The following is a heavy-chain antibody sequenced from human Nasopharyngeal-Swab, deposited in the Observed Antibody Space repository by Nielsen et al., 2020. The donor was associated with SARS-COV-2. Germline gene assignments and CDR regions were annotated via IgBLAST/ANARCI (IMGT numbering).Heavy chain of an antibody. D-gene: IGHD3-22*01. CDR2: IYYSGST. Sequence: SETLSLTCTVSGGSISSSSYYWGWIRQPPGKGLEWIGSIYYSGSTYYNPSLKSRVTISIDTSKNQFSLKLSSVTAADTAVYYCAVYDSSGYYYLDDAFDIWGQGTMVTVSS. V-gene: IGHV4-39*01. J-gene: IGHJ3*02. CDR3: AVYDSSGYYYLDDAFDI. CDR1: GGSISSSSYY.